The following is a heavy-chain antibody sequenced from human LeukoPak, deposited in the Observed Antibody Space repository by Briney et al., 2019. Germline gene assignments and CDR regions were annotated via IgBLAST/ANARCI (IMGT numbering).Heavy chain of an antibody. CDR3: AGAGSETQWRAFDF. CDR2: IVSDGSNT. J-gene: IGHJ4*02. V-gene: IGHV3-74*01. D-gene: IGHD6-19*01. CDR1: GFTFSSYW. Sequence: TGGSLRLSCAASGFTFSSYWMNWVRQVPGKGLVWVSRIVSDGSNTNYADSVKGRFTISRENAKNSLYLQMNSLTAGDTAVYYCAGAGSETQWRAFDFWGQGALVTVFS.